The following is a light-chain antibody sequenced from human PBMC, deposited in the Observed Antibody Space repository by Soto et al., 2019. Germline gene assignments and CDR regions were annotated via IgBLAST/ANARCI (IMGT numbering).Light chain of an antibody. CDR1: QTISSW. CDR2: KAS. CDR3: QHYNSYSEA. J-gene: IGKJ1*01. V-gene: IGKV1-5*03. Sequence: DIQMTQSPSTLSGSVGDRVTITCRASQTISSWLAWYQQKPGKATKLLIYKASTLKSGVPSRFSGSGSGTEFTLTISSLQPDDFATYYCQHYNSYSEACGQGTKVELK.